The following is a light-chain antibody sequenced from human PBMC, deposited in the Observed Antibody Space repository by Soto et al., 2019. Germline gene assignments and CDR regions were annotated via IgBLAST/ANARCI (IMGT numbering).Light chain of an antibody. J-gene: IGLJ1*01. Sequence: HSALTQPASVSGSAGQSIAISCTGTSSDVGGYNYVSWYQQHPGKAPKLLLSEVSKRPSGVSDRFSGSKSGNTASLTISGLQTQDEADYYCSSFTSAYTFVFGTGTKLTVL. CDR2: EVS. CDR1: SSDVGGYNY. V-gene: IGLV2-14*01. CDR3: SSFTSAYTFV.